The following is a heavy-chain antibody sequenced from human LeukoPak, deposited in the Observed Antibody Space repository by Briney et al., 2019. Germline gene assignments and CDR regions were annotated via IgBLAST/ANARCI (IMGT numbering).Heavy chain of an antibody. CDR1: GFTFSSYA. J-gene: IGHJ4*02. D-gene: IGHD5-24*01. Sequence: GGSLRLSCAASGFTFSSYAMSWVRQAPGKGLEWVSAISGSGGSTYYADSVKGRFTISRDNSKNTLYLQMNSLRAEDTAVYYCAKAGELGMATITFPDYWGQGTLVTVSS. CDR3: AKAGELGMATITFPDY. V-gene: IGHV3-23*01. CDR2: ISGSGGST.